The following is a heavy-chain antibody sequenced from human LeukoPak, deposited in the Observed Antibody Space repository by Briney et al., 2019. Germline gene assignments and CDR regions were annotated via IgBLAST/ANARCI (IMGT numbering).Heavy chain of an antibody. J-gene: IGHJ4*02. CDR1: GRSISSYY. V-gene: IGHV4-59*01. CDR2: IYYTGST. Sequence: SQTLSLTCTVSGRSISSYYWSWIRQPPGKGLEWIGYIYYTGSTNYNPSLKSRVTISVDTSKNQFSLKLSSVTAADTAVYYCARVGGTRYFDYWGQGTLVTVSS. D-gene: IGHD1-26*01. CDR3: ARVGGTRYFDY.